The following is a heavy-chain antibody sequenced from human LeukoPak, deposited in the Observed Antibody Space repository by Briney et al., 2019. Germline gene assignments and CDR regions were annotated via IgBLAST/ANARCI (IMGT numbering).Heavy chain of an antibody. Sequence: GGSLRLSCAASGFTLSSYSMNWVRQAPGKGLEWVSVIYSGGSTYYADSVKGRFTISRDNSKNTLYLQMNSLRAEDTAVYYCASADFWSGYYTQNPYAFDIWGQGTMVTVSS. CDR1: GFTLSSYS. CDR2: IYSGGST. D-gene: IGHD3-3*01. J-gene: IGHJ3*02. V-gene: IGHV3-66*02. CDR3: ASADFWSGYYTQNPYAFDI.